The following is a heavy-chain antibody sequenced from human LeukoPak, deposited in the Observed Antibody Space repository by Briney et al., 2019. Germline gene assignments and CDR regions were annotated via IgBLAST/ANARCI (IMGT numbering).Heavy chain of an antibody. Sequence: PGGSLRLSCAASGFTFSSYGMHWVRQAPGKGLEWVAFIRYDGSNKYYADSVKGRFTISRDNSKNTLYLQMNSLRAEDTAVYYCAKDQVFTYYYGSGSYYPPRYCFDYWGQGTLVTVSS. D-gene: IGHD3-10*01. CDR2: IRYDGSNK. CDR3: AKDQVFTYYYGSGSYYPPRYCFDY. CDR1: GFTFSSYG. V-gene: IGHV3-30*02. J-gene: IGHJ4*02.